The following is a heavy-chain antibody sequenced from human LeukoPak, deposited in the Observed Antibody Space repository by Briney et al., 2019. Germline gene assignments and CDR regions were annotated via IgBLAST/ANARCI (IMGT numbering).Heavy chain of an antibody. CDR3: ARLYCSGGSCAFDI. J-gene: IGHJ3*02. Sequence: PSETLSLTCTVSGGSISSYYWSWIRQPAGKGLEWIGRIYTSGSTNYNPSLKSRVTMSVDTSKNQFSLKLSSVTAADTAVYYCARLYCSGGSCAFDIWGQGTMVTVSS. D-gene: IGHD2-15*01. V-gene: IGHV4-4*07. CDR2: IYTSGST. CDR1: GGSISSYY.